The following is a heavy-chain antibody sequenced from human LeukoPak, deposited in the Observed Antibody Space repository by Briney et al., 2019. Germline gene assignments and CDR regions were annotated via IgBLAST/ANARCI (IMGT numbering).Heavy chain of an antibody. CDR2: ISSGSRTI. D-gene: IGHD1-26*01. Sequence: PGGSLRLSCAASRFTFSSYSMNWLRQAPGKGLEWLSYISSGSRTIYYADSVKGRFTVSRDNAKSSLYLQMNSLRAEDTAVYYCARESISGHRDFDYWGQGALVTVSS. V-gene: IGHV3-48*01. J-gene: IGHJ4*02. CDR1: RFTFSSYS. CDR3: ARESISGHRDFDY.